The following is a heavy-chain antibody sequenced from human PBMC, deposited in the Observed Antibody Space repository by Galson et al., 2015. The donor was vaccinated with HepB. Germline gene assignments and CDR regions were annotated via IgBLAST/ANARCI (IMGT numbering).Heavy chain of an antibody. CDR3: AHRFDSSGGFDY. V-gene: IGHV2-70*04. CDR1: GFSLSPSGVR. CDR2: IDWDDDK. J-gene: IGHJ4*02. Sequence: LVKPTQTLTLPCTFSGFSLSPSGVRVSWIRQPPGKALEWLARIDWDDDKFYSTSLKTRLTITKDTSKNQVVLRMTNMDPVDTATYYCAHRFDSSGGFDYWGQGTLVTVSS. D-gene: IGHD3-22*01.